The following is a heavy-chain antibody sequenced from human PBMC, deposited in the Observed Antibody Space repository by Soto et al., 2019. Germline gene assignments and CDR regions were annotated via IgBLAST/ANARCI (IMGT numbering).Heavy chain of an antibody. D-gene: IGHD4-4*01. CDR2: IYYSGST. CDR3: ARDQDLQGRWFDP. J-gene: IGHJ5*02. CDR1: GGSISSYY. V-gene: IGHV4-59*01. Sequence: SETLSLTCTVSGGSISSYYWSWIRQNPGKGLEWIGYIYYSGSTNYNPSLKSRVTISVDKSKNQFSLKLSSVTAADTAVYYCARDQDLQGRWFDPWGQGTLVPSP.